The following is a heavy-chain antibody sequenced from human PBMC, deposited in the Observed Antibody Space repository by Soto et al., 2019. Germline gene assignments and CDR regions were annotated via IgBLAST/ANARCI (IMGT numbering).Heavy chain of an antibody. CDR1: GYTFTSYY. Sequence: ASVKVSCTASGYTFTSYYIHWVRQAPGQGLEWMGIINPSGGSTSYAQKFQGRVTMTRDTSTSTVYMELSSLRSEDTAVYYCASGPVDWNYAGIWGQGTMVTVSS. CDR3: ASGPVDWNYAGI. V-gene: IGHV1-46*03. J-gene: IGHJ3*02. CDR2: INPSGGST. D-gene: IGHD1-7*01.